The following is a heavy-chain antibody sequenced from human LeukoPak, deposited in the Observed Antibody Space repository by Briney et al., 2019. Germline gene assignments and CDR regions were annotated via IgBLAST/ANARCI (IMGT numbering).Heavy chain of an antibody. CDR3: ARDRLQGYYYGMDV. CDR1: GFTFSNNG. D-gene: IGHD2-15*01. CDR2: ISNDGINI. J-gene: IGHJ6*02. Sequence: GGSLRLSCAASGFTFSNNGMHWVRLAPGKGLEWLAVISNDGINIYYGDSVKGRFTISRDNPKNTLYLEMNSLKPEDTAVYYCARDRLQGYYYGMDVWGQGTTVTVSS. V-gene: IGHV3-30*03.